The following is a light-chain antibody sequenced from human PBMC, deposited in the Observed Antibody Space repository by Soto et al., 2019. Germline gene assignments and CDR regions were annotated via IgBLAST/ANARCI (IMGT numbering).Light chain of an antibody. J-gene: IGKJ3*01. CDR3: QQSYSTPRT. V-gene: IGKV1-39*01. Sequence: DIPITQSPSSLSASLGDRVTITCRASQSISTYLNWYQQKPGKAPKLLIYAASSLQSGVPSRFSGSGSGTDFILTISNLQPEDFATYYCQQSYSTPRTFGPGTKVDI. CDR2: AAS. CDR1: QSISTY.